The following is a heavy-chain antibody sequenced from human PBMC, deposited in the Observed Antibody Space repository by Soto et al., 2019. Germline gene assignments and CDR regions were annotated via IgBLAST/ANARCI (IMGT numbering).Heavy chain of an antibody. CDR1: GFTSSSYE. CDR3: ARGIVVDSPSHFDY. CDR2: ISSSGSTI. J-gene: IGHJ4*01. V-gene: IGHV3-48*03. Sequence: PGGSLRLSCAASGFTSSSYEMNWVRQATGKGLEWDSYISSSGSTIYSADCVKRRVTNSRDNAQNSLYLQVNSLRAEYTAVYYCARGIVVDSPSHFDYGGHGALVTDSS. D-gene: IGHD2-21*01.